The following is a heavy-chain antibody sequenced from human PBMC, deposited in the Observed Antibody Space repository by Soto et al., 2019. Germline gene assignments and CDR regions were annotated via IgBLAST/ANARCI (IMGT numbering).Heavy chain of an antibody. J-gene: IGHJ2*01. CDR1: GFTFSGYG. CDR3: AKWATVTTPSYFDL. CDR2: ISYDGSNK. V-gene: IGHV3-30*18. Sequence: HPGGSLRFSCAASGFTFSGYGMHWVRQAPGKGLEWVAVISYDGSNKYYADSVKGRFTISRDNSKNTLYLQMNSLRAEDTAVYYCAKWATVTTPSYFDLWGRGTLVTVSS. D-gene: IGHD4-17*01.